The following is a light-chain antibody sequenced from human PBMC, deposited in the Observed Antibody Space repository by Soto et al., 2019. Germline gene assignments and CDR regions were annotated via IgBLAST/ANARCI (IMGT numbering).Light chain of an antibody. CDR3: SSYTSSSTRV. CDR1: SSDVGGYNY. Sequence: QSVLTQPASVSGSPGQSITISCTGTSSDVGGYNYVSWYQQHPGKAPKFLIYEVSNRPSGVSSRFSGSKSGNTASLTISGLQPEDEADYYCSSYTSSSTRVFGGGTQLTVL. V-gene: IGLV2-14*01. J-gene: IGLJ3*02. CDR2: EVS.